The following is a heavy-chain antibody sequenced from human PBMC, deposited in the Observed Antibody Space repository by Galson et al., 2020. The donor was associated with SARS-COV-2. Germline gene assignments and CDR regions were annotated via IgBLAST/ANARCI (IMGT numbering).Heavy chain of an antibody. CDR1: GFTFRSYG. V-gene: IGHV3-30*18. J-gene: IGHJ4*02. Sequence: TGGSLRLSCAASGFTFRSYGMHWVRQAPGKGLEWVAVISYDGSNKYYADSVKGRFTISRDNSKNTLYLQMNSLRAEDTAVYYCAKDRPYDYVWGSLDYWGQGTLVTVSS. CDR3: AKDRPYDYVWGSLDY. CDR2: ISYDGSNK. D-gene: IGHD3-16*01.